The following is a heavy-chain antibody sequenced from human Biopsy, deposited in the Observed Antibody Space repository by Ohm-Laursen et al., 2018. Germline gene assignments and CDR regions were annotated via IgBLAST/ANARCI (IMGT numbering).Heavy chain of an antibody. CDR3: AIFEGYSDDNLDYEHYGMDV. J-gene: IGHJ6*02. CDR1: EFSFSRYD. Sequence: SSVKVSCKGSEFSFSRYDMHWVRQAPGRGLEWMGIISPSGGGTMDTQKFQDRLTMTRDTSTSTVHMELKSLKSEDTAVYYCAIFEGYSDDNLDYEHYGMDVWGQGTTVIVSS. V-gene: IGHV1-46*01. CDR2: ISPSGGGT. D-gene: IGHD1-26*01.